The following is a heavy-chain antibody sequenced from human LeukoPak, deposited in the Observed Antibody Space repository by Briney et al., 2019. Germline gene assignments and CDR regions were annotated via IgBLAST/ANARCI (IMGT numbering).Heavy chain of an antibody. Sequence: ASVKVSCKASGYTFTSSDINWVRQATGQGLEWMGWMNPNSGSTGYAQKFQGRVTITRNTSISTAYMELSGLRSEDTAVYYCARGRSTGYPYYFEYWGQGTLVTVSS. CDR3: ARGRSTGYPYYFEY. J-gene: IGHJ4*02. D-gene: IGHD5-12*01. CDR2: MNPNSGST. V-gene: IGHV1-8*03. CDR1: GYTFTSSD.